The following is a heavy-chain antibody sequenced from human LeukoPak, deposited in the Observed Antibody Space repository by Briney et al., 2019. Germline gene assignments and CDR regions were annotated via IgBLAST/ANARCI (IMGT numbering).Heavy chain of an antibody. V-gene: IGHV3-30*18. CDR1: GFTFSSYG. Sequence: GGSLRLSCAASGFTFSSYGMHWVRQAPGKGLEWVAVISYDGSNKYYADSVKGRYTISRDNSKNTLYLQMNSLRAEDTAVYYCAKNWNYPDYWGQGTLVTVSS. CDR3: AKNWNYPDY. D-gene: IGHD1-1*01. CDR2: ISYDGSNK. J-gene: IGHJ4*02.